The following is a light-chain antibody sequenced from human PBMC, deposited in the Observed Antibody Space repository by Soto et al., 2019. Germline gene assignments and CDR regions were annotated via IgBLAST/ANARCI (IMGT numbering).Light chain of an antibody. V-gene: IGKV3-11*01. CDR2: DAS. Sequence: EIVLTQSPATLSLSPGEIATLSCRASQSVSSYLAWYQQKPGQAPRLLIYDASNRATGIPARFSGSGSGTDFTLTTSSIESEDFAVYYCQQRSNWPPLFTFGPGTKVDIK. CDR3: QQRSNWPPLFT. CDR1: QSVSSY. J-gene: IGKJ3*01.